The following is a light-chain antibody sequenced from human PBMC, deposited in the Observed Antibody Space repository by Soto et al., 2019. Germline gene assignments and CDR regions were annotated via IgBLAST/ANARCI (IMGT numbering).Light chain of an antibody. CDR3: QQVKTYPRT. CDR2: EES. CDR1: QAVPNN. J-gene: IGKJ4*01. V-gene: IGKV1-9*01. Sequence: DIHWTQSPSFLSASVGGRVTIPCRPSQAVPNNMAWYQQKPGKPRKLLIYEESTLHSGVPSRFSGRKSGTQFTLTIDSLQPEDFATYYCQQVKTYPRTFGGGTKVDIK.